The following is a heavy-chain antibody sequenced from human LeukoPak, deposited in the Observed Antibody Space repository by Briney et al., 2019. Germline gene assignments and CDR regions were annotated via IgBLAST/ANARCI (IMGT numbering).Heavy chain of an antibody. D-gene: IGHD3-9*01. CDR2: ITVSGNTV. V-gene: IGHV3-11*01. CDR3: ARSIGLTGGGVDV. J-gene: IGHJ6*02. Sequence: GGCLRLSCAAPGFTFSDYNMNGVREGLGEGLGRVSYITVSGNTVHYADAVKGQFTSSRDNAKNSLNQQMNSLRAEDTAVYYCARSIGLTGGGVDVWGQGTTVTVSS. CDR1: GFTFSDYN.